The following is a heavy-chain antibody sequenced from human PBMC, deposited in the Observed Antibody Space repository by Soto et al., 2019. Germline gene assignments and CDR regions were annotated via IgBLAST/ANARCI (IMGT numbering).Heavy chain of an antibody. V-gene: IGHV1-18*01. CDR3: ARDPVAGTYFDY. CDR1: GYTFTTYG. CDR2: INGYNGNT. D-gene: IGHD6-19*01. Sequence: QVQLVQSGAEVKKPGASVKVSCKASGYTFTTYGISWVRQAPGQGLEWKGWINGYNGNTNYAQKLQGRVTMTTDTSTSTDYMELRSLRSDDTAVYYCARDPVAGTYFDYWGQGTLVTVSS. J-gene: IGHJ4*02.